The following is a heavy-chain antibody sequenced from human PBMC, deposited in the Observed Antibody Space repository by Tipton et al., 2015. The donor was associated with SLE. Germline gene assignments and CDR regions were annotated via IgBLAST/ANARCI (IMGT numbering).Heavy chain of an antibody. J-gene: IGHJ4*02. CDR1: GGSFSGYY. CDR2: IYYSGST. V-gene: IGHV4-31*11. D-gene: IGHD6-13*01. CDR3: ARGQQLVIYFDY. Sequence: TLSLTCAVYGGSFSGYYWSWIRQHPGKGLEWIGYIYYSGSTYYNPSLKSRVTISVDTSKNQFSLKLSSVTAADTAVYYCARGQQLVIYFDYWGQGTLVTVSS.